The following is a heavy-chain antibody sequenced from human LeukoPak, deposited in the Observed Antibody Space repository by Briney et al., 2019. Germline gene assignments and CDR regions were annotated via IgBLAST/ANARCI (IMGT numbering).Heavy chain of an antibody. CDR3: ARDRFGYCSSTSCYTTDY. CDR1: GGTFSSYA. Sequence: ASVKVSCKASGGTFSSYAISWARQAPGQGLGWMGRIIPILGIANYAQKFQGRVTITADKSTSTAYMELSSLRSEDTAVYYCARDRFGYCSSTSCYTTDYWGQGTLVTVSS. V-gene: IGHV1-69*04. J-gene: IGHJ4*02. D-gene: IGHD2-2*02. CDR2: IIPILGIA.